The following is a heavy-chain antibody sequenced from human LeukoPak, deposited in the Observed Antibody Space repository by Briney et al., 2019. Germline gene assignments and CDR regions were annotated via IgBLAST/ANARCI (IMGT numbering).Heavy chain of an antibody. CDR2: ISGSGGST. CDR3: HYYLYYMDV. CDR1: GFSFSSYA. V-gene: IGHV3-23*01. J-gene: IGHJ6*03. Sequence: GGSLRLSCAASGFSFSSYAMSWVRQAPGKGLEWVSGISGSGGSTYYADSVKGRFTISRDNSKNTLYLQMNSLRAEDTAVYSSHYYLYYMDVWGKGTTVTVSS.